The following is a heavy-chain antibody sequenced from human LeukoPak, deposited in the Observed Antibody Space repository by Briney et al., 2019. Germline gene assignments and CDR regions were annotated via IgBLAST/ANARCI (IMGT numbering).Heavy chain of an antibody. CDR2: INPSGGST. CDR3: AGGAAASRWYYYYMDV. V-gene: IGHV1-46*01. D-gene: IGHD6-13*01. J-gene: IGHJ6*03. CDR1: GYTFTSYY. Sequence: ASVKVSCKASGYTFTSYYMHWVRQAPGQGLEWMGIINPSGGSTSYAQKFQGRVTMTRDMSTSTVYMELSSLRSEDTAVYYCAGGAAASRWYYYYMDVWGKGTTVTVSS.